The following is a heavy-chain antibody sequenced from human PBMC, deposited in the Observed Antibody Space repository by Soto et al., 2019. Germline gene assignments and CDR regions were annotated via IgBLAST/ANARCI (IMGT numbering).Heavy chain of an antibody. D-gene: IGHD3-3*01. Sequence: QLQLQESGPGLVKPSETLSLTCTVSGGSISSSSYFWGWLRQSPGKGLEWIGSIYYDGSTFYNPSLKRRVTIFVDTAKNQFSLNLSSVTAADTAVFYCARHSVTVIMTDTGFDSWGQGTLVTVSA. CDR3: ARHSVTVIMTDTGFDS. V-gene: IGHV4-39*01. CDR2: IYYDGST. CDR1: GGSISSSSYF. J-gene: IGHJ4*02.